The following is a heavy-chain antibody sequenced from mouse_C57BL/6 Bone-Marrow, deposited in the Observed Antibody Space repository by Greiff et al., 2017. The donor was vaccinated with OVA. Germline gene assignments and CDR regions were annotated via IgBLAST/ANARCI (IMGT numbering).Heavy chain of an antibody. V-gene: IGHV1-50*01. CDR1: GYTFTSYW. Sequence: QVQLQQPGAELVKPGASVKLSCKASGYTFTSYWMQWVKQRPGQGLAWIGEIDPSDSYTNSTQKFKGKATLPVDTSSSTAYMQRSSLTSEDSAVYYCAREGGLRAWFAYWGQGTLVTVSA. D-gene: IGHD1-1*01. J-gene: IGHJ3*01. CDR2: IDPSDSYT. CDR3: AREGGLRAWFAY.